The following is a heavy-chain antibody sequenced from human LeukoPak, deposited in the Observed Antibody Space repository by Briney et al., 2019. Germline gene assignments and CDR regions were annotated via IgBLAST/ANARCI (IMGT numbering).Heavy chain of an antibody. V-gene: IGHV3-30*03. CDR3: ARDFFPVVDSTWYEIGY. CDR2: ISYDGYDK. J-gene: IGHJ4*02. Sequence: GGSLRLSCAASGFTFSSYGVHWVRQAPGKGLEWVAVISYDGYDKSYADSVRGRFTISRDNSRNTLYLQMDSLTSEDTAVYYCARDFFPVVDSTWYEIGYWGQGTLVTVSS. D-gene: IGHD2-21*01. CDR1: GFTFSSYG.